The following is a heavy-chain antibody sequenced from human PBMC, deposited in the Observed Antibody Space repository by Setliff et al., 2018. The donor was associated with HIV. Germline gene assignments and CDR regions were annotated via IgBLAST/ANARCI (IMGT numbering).Heavy chain of an antibody. D-gene: IGHD3-10*01. CDR2: IRYDGSYK. V-gene: IGHV3-30*02. CDR3: ARDKFGSGSSPRVLQH. CDR1: GFTFSYYG. Sequence: PGGSLRLSCAASGFTFSYYGMHWVRQAPGKGLEWVTSIRYDGSYKYYADSVKGRFTISRDNSKDTLDLQMNSLRPEDTAVYFCARDKFGSGSSPRVLQHWGQGTLVTVSS. J-gene: IGHJ1*01.